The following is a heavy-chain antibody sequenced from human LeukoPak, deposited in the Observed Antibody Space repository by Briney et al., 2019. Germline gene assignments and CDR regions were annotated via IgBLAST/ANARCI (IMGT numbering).Heavy chain of an antibody. V-gene: IGHV3-21*01. CDR1: GFTFSSYS. D-gene: IGHD2-21*02. Sequence: GGSLRLSCAASGFTFSSYSMIWVRQAPGKGLEWVSSISSSSSYIYYADSVIGRFTISRDNAKNSLYLHMNSLRAEDTAVYYCARERRGVTVIIDAFDIWGQGTMVTVPS. J-gene: IGHJ3*02. CDR3: ARERRGVTVIIDAFDI. CDR2: ISSSSSYI.